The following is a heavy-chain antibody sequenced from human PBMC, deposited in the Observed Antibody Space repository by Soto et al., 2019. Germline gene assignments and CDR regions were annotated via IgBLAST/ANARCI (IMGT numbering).Heavy chain of an antibody. CDR2: IYWNDDK. V-gene: IGHV2-5*01. D-gene: IGHD3-3*01. J-gene: IGHJ4*02. CDR1: GFSLSTSGVG. CDR3: AHRRANDFWSGYQHGYFDY. Sequence: GTGPTLVNPTQTLTLTCTFSGFSLSTSGVGVGWIRQPPGKALEWLALIYWNDDKRYSPSLKSRLTITKDTSKNQVVLTMTNMDPVDTATYYCAHRRANDFWSGYQHGYFDYWGQGTLVTVSS.